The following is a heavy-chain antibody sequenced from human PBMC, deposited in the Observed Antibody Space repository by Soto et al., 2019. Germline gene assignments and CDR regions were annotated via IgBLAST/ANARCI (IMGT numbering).Heavy chain of an antibody. Sequence: EVQLVESGGGLVQPGGSLRLSCAASGFTFSSYWMSWVRQAPGKGLEWVANIKQDGSEKYYVDSVKGRFTISRDNAKHSLYLQINILRAEDTAVSYCARPTLNVLVWFAPWGQGTLVTVSS. CDR3: ARPTLNVLVWFAP. V-gene: IGHV3-7*05. CDR2: IKQDGSEK. J-gene: IGHJ5*02. CDR1: GFTFSSYW. D-gene: IGHD3-3*02.